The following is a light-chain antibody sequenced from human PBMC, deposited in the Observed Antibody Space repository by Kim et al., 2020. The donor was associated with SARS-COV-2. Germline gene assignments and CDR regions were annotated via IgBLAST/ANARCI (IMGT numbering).Light chain of an antibody. V-gene: IGKV3-20*01. CDR2: GAS. CDR3: QQYGSSPT. CDR1: QSVSSSY. J-gene: IGKJ3*01. Sequence: LSQGERATLSCRASQSVSSSYLAWYQQKPGQAPRLLIYGASSRATGIPDRFSGSGSGTDFTLTISRLEPEDFAVYYCQQYGSSPTFGPGTKVDIK.